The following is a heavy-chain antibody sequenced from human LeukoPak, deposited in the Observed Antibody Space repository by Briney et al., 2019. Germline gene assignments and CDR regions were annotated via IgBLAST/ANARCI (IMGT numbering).Heavy chain of an antibody. CDR1: GFTFSSYG. J-gene: IGHJ6*03. CDR2: IRYDGSNK. CDR3: AKDPRITAPTQRNYYYYMDV. D-gene: IGHD5-18*01. V-gene: IGHV3-30*02. Sequence: PGGSLRLSCAASGFTFSSYGMHWVRQAPGKGLEWVAFIRYDGSNKNYADSVKGRFTISRDNSKNTLYLHMNSLRAEDTAVYYCAKDPRITAPTQRNYYYYMDVWGKGTTVTISS.